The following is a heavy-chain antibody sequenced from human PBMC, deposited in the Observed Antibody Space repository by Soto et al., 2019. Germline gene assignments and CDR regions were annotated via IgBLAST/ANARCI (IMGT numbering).Heavy chain of an antibody. V-gene: IGHV3-15*01. CDR1: GFTFSNAW. CDR3: TTLSKVYYYGMVV. CDR2: IKSKTDGGTT. D-gene: IGHD3-16*02. Sequence: GGSLRLSCAASGFTFSNAWMSWVRQAPGKGLEWVGRIKSKTDGGTTDYAAPVKGRFTISRDDSKNTLYLQMNSLKTEDTAVYYCTTLSKVYYYGMVVLGQGTSVAVFS. J-gene: IGHJ6*02.